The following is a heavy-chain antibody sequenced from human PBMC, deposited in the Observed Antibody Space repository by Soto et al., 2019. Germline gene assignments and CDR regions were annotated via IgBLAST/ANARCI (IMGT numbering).Heavy chain of an antibody. V-gene: IGHV4-61*01. CDR1: GGSVSSGSYY. CDR2: IYYRGST. CDR3: ARLDTALDY. Sequence: QVQLQESGPGLVKPSETLSLTCTVSGGSVSSGSYYWSWIRQPPGKGLEWIGYIYYRGSTSYNPSLKRRLTISQDTTKNQFSRRLRSVTAADTAVYYCARLDTALDYWGQGTLVTVSS. D-gene: IGHD5-18*01. J-gene: IGHJ4*02.